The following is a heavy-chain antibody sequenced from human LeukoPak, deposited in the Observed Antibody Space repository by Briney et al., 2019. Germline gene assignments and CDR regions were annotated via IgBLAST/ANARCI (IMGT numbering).Heavy chain of an antibody. J-gene: IGHJ4*02. CDR1: GYTFTGYY. CDR2: INPNSGGT. V-gene: IGHV1-2*02. Sequence: GASVKVSCKASGYTFTGYYMHWVRQAPGQGLEWMGWINPNSGGTNYAQKFQGRVTMTRDTSISTAYMDLSRLRSDDTAMYYCARGITTGAPYWGQGTLVTVSS. CDR3: ARGITTGAPY. D-gene: IGHD1-1*01.